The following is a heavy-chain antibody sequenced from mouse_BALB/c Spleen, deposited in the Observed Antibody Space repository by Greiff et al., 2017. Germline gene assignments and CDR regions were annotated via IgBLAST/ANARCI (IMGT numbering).Heavy chain of an antibody. V-gene: IGHV4-1*02. Sequence: EVKLMESGGGLVQPGGSLKLSCAASGFDFSRYWMSWVRQAPGKGLEWIGEINPDSSTINYTPSLKDKFIISRDNAKNTLYLQMSKVRSEDTALYYCARPGNWAWFAYWGQGTLVTVSA. D-gene: IGHD4-1*01. CDR2: INPDSSTI. CDR1: GFDFSRYW. CDR3: ARPGNWAWFAY. J-gene: IGHJ3*01.